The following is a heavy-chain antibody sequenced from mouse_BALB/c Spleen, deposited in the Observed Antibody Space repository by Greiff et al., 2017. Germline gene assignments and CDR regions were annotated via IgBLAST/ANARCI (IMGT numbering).Heavy chain of an antibody. J-gene: IGHJ4*01. Sequence: EVKVVESGGGLVQPGGSLKLSCAASGFTFSSYGMSWVRQTPDKRLELVATINSNGGSTYYPDSVKGRFTISRDNAKNTLYLQMSSLKSEDTAMYYCARLIYYYGSSFGGYAMDYWGQGTSVTVSS. CDR1: GFTFSSYG. CDR2: INSNGGST. D-gene: IGHD1-1*01. CDR3: ARLIYYYGSSFGGYAMDY. V-gene: IGHV5-6-3*01.